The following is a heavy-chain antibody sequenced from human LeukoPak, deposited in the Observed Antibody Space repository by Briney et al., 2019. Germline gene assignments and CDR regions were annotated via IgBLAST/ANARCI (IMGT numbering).Heavy chain of an antibody. CDR3: ASDITVAGTGGVY. Sequence: GASVKVSCKASGYTFTSYYMYWVQQAPRQVNEWLGIINPSGGSTRYAQKFQGRVTMTRETSTSTVYMELSSLRSEDTAVYYCASDITVAGTGGVYWGQGILVTVSS. J-gene: IGHJ4*02. D-gene: IGHD6-19*01. CDR1: GYTFTSYY. CDR2: INPSGGST. V-gene: IGHV1-46*01.